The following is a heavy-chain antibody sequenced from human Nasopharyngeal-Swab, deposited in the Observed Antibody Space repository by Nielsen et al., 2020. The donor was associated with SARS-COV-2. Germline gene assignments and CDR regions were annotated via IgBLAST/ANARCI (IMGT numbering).Heavy chain of an antibody. CDR3: ARGGGSGAWGYFDSPENYYYYMDV. D-gene: IGHD3-9*01. CDR2: INHSGST. J-gene: IGHJ6*03. V-gene: IGHV4-34*01. Sequence: SETLSLTCTVSGDSIRSGNYWSWIRQPPGKGLEWIGEINHSGSTNYNPSLKSRVTISVDTSKNQFSLKLSSVTAADTAVYCCARGGGSGAWGYFDSPENYYYYMDVWGKGTTVTVSS. CDR1: GDSIRSGNY.